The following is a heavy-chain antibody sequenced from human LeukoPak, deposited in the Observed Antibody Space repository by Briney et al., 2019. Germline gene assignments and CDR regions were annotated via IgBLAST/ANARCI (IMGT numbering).Heavy chain of an antibody. V-gene: IGHV1-46*01. CDR2: INPSGGST. Sequence: ASVKVSCKASGGTFSRYAISWVRQAPGQGLEWMGIINPSGGSTSYAQKFQGRVTMTRDTSTSTVYMELSSLRSEDTAVYYCARATAYIGYCSGGSCYFPAYYGMDVWGQGTTVTVSS. D-gene: IGHD2-15*01. J-gene: IGHJ6*02. CDR1: GGTFSRYA. CDR3: ARATAYIGYCSGGSCYFPAYYGMDV.